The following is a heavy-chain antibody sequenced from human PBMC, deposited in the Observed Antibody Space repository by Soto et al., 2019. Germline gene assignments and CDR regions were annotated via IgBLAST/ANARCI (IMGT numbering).Heavy chain of an antibody. CDR3: ARDQTTHYYGSGSYFDY. J-gene: IGHJ4*02. CDR2: IWYDGSNK. V-gene: IGHV3-33*01. D-gene: IGHD3-10*01. Sequence: QVQLVESGGGVVQPGRSLRLSCAASGFTFSSYGMHWVRQAAGKGLEWVAVIWYDGSNKYYADSVKGRFTISRDNSKNTLYLQMNSLRAEDTAVYYCARDQTTHYYGSGSYFDYWGQGTLVTVSS. CDR1: GFTFSSYG.